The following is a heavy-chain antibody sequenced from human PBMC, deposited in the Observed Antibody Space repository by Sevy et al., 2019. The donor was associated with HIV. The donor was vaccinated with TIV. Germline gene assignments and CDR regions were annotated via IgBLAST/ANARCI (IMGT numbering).Heavy chain of an antibody. D-gene: IGHD3-10*01. CDR2: ISSSGNYI. CDR1: GFTFNTYT. Sequence: GGSLRLSCAASGFTFNTYTMNWVRQAPGEGLEWVSSISSSGNYIYYADSVKGRFTISRDNAKNSLFLQTNNLRAEDTAVYYCARPYGSGSWEAFDIWGQGTMVTVSS. V-gene: IGHV3-21*01. J-gene: IGHJ3*02. CDR3: ARPYGSGSWEAFDI.